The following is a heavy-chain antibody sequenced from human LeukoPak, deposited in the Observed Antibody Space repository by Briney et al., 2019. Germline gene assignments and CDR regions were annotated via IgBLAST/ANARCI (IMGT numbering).Heavy chain of an antibody. CDR3: ARGHSFRGGYVSRWLDP. CDR2: IDPSGGST. CDR1: GDTFTSFH. D-gene: IGHD3-10*01. J-gene: IGHJ5*02. V-gene: IGHV1-46*01. Sequence: ASVKVSCKTSGDTFTSFHMHWVRQAPGQGLEWMGMIDPSGGSTTYAQNFQGRVTMTRDTSTNTFYMALSSLRFDDTAIYFCARGHSFRGGYVSRWLDPWGQGTLVTVSS.